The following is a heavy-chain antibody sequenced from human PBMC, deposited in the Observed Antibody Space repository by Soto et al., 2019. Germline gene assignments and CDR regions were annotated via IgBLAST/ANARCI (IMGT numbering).Heavy chain of an antibody. D-gene: IGHD5-18*01. CDR3: ATGYSYPWVR. CDR1: GFTINDYY. CDR2: IGNLGLSI. Sequence: QVQLVESGGGLVKPGGSLRLSCAASGFTINDYYMTWIRQAPGKGLEWISHIGNLGLSIYYADSVKGRFTISRDNAKNSLFLQPNSLRAEDTAVYYCATGYSYPWVRWGQGTLVTVSS. V-gene: IGHV3-11*01. J-gene: IGHJ4*02.